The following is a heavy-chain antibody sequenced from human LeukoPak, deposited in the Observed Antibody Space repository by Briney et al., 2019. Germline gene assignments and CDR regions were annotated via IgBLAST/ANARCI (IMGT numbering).Heavy chain of an antibody. CDR2: INHSGST. J-gene: IGHJ6*02. CDR3: AKGIAAAGNPYYYYGMDV. D-gene: IGHD6-13*01. Sequence: SETLSLTCAVYGGSFSGYYWSWIRQPPGKGLVWIGEINHSGSTNYNPSLKSRVTISVDTSKNQFSLKLSSVTAADTAVYYCAKGIAAAGNPYYYYGMDVWGQGTTVTVSS. CDR1: GGSFSGYY. V-gene: IGHV4-34*01.